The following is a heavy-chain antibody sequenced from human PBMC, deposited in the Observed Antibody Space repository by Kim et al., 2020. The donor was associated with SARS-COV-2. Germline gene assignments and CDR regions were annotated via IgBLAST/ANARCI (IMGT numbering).Heavy chain of an antibody. CDR1: GYTFTSYA. J-gene: IGHJ4*02. V-gene: IGHV1-3*01. D-gene: IGHD3-9*01. CDR3: ARGEVLRYFDWLLDPDY. Sequence: ASVKVSCKASGYTFTSYAMHWVRQAPGQRLEWMGWINAGNGNTKYSQKFQGRVTITRDTSASTAYMELSSLRSEDTAVYYCARGEVLRYFDWLLDPDYWGQGTLVTVSS. CDR2: INAGNGNT.